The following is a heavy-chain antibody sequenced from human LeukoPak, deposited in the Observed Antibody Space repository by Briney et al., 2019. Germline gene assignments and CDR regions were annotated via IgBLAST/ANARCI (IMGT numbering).Heavy chain of an antibody. D-gene: IGHD5-18*01. CDR2: TYYRSKWYN. V-gene: IGHV6-1*01. CDR3: ARGGLPFAVSGYFDY. Sequence: SQTLSLTCVISGDSVSSNSAAWNWIRQSPSRGLEWLGRTYYRSKWYNDYAVSVKSRITINPDTSKNQFSLKLSSVTAADTAVYYCARGGLPFAVSGYFDYWGQGTLVTVSS. CDR1: GDSVSSNSAA. J-gene: IGHJ4*02.